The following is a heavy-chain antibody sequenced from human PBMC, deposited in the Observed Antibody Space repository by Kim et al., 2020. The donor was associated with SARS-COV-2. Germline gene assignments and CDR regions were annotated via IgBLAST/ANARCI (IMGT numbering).Heavy chain of an antibody. D-gene: IGHD2-2*01. Sequence: GGSLRLSCAASGFTFKSYWMTWVRQAPGKGLEWVASIKDDEYDKYYVDSVKGRFTISRDNPKNSLFLQMNDLRVEDTAVYYCARDSGESGVVPAGNHRSWDVWGQGTTVTVSS. CDR1: GFTFKSYW. CDR2: IKDDEYDK. V-gene: IGHV3-7*05. J-gene: IGHJ6*02. CDR3: ARDSGESGVVPAGNHRSWDV.